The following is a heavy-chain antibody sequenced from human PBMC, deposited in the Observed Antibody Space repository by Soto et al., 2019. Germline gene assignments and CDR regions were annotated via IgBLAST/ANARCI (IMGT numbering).Heavy chain of an antibody. Sequence: EVQLVESGGGLVQPGGSLRLSCEASGLTFISYSMNWFGQAPGKGRGWVSYISSSSSTIYYADSVKGRFTISRDKAKNSLYLQMNSLRAEDTAVYYCARHPERIAQIGWFDPWGQGTLVTVSS. CDR2: ISSSSSTI. CDR1: GLTFISYS. J-gene: IGHJ5*02. V-gene: IGHV3-48*01. CDR3: ARHPERIAQIGWFDP. D-gene: IGHD6-13*01.